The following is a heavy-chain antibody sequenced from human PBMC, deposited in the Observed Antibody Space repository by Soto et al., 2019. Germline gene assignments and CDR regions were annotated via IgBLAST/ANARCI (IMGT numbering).Heavy chain of an antibody. CDR1: GFAFRHNY. CDR3: ATGGIYYEA. Sequence: GGSLRLSCTVSGFAFRHNYLTWIRQAPGKGLEWLSYISTSGSPAYYADSVKGRFTISTDNAKKSLYLQMDSLRGENMSIYYFATGGIYYEAWGQGALVTACS. J-gene: IGHJ5*02. V-gene: IGHV3-11*01. CDR2: ISTSGSPA. D-gene: IGHD1-26*01.